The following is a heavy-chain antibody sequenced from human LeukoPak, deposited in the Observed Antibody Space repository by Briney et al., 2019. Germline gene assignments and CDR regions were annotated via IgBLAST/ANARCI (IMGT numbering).Heavy chain of an antibody. Sequence: SETLSLTCTVSGGSISSYHWSWIRQPAGKGLEWIGRIYTSGSTNYNPSLKSRVTMSVDTSKNQFSLKLSSVTAADTAVYYCARDQYYYDSTGWYYFDYWGQGTLVTISS. CDR3: ARDQYYYDSTGWYYFDY. CDR1: GGSISSYH. V-gene: IGHV4-4*07. CDR2: IYTSGST. J-gene: IGHJ4*02. D-gene: IGHD3-22*01.